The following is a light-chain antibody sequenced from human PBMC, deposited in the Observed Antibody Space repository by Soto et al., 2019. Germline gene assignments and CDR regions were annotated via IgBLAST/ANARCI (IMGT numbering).Light chain of an antibody. J-gene: IGKJ1*01. CDR1: QSVSSSY. Sequence: EIVLTQSPGTLSLSPGERATLSCRASQSVSSSYLAWYQQKPGQAPRLLIYGASSRATGIPDRFSGSGSGTDFTLTSSRLEPEDVAVYYCQQYGSSPGTFGQGTKVEI. CDR3: QQYGSSPGT. V-gene: IGKV3-20*01. CDR2: GAS.